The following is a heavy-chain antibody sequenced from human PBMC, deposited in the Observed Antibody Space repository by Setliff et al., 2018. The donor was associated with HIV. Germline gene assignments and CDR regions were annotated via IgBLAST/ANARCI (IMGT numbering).Heavy chain of an antibody. Sequence: GASVKVSCKASGGTSNTYAINWVRQAPGQGLEWMGWFNTETRNPMYAQAFKGRLVFSLDTSVSTAYLQINSLKAEDTAMYYCARVGSYWSTFDYWGQGALVTVSS. J-gene: IGHJ4*02. D-gene: IGHD1-26*01. CDR3: ARVGSYWSTFDY. CDR2: FNTETRNP. V-gene: IGHV7-4-1*02. CDR1: GGTSNTYA.